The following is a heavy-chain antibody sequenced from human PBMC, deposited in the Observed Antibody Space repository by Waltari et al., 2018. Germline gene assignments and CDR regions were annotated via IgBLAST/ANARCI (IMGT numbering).Heavy chain of an antibody. Sequence: QVQLQESGPGLVKPSETLSLTCTVSGGSISSYYWSWIRQPPGKGLEWIGYIYYSGSTNYNPSLKSRVTISVDTSKNQFSRKLSSVTAADTAVYYCAREGMGPYYFDYWGQGTLVTVSS. J-gene: IGHJ4*02. CDR1: GGSISSYY. V-gene: IGHV4-59*01. CDR2: IYYSGST. D-gene: IGHD2-8*01. CDR3: AREGMGPYYFDY.